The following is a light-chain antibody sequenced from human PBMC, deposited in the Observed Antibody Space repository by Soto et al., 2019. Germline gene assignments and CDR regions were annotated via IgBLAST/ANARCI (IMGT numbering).Light chain of an antibody. Sequence: EIVLTQSPGTLSLSPGERVTISCRASQSVSSDYLAWYRQKPGQAPRLLIYGASSRATGIPDRFSGSGSGTDFTLTISRLETEDFAVYYCQQYGSAPRTFGQGTKVEIK. CDR3: QQYGSAPRT. V-gene: IGKV3-20*01. CDR1: QSVSSDY. CDR2: GAS. J-gene: IGKJ1*01.